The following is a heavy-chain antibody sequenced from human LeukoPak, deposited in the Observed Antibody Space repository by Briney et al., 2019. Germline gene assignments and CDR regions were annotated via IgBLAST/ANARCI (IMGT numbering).Heavy chain of an antibody. V-gene: IGHV7-4-1*02. CDR2: INTNTGNP. D-gene: IGHD3-22*01. Sequence: ASVKVSCKASGYTFTSYAMNWVRQAPGQGLEWMGWINTNTGNPTYAQGFTGRFVFSLDTSVSTAYLQISSLKAEDTAVYYCARVVDYYDSSGPRGWDAFDIWGQGTMVTVSS. J-gene: IGHJ3*02. CDR1: GYTFTSYA. CDR3: ARVVDYYDSSGPRGWDAFDI.